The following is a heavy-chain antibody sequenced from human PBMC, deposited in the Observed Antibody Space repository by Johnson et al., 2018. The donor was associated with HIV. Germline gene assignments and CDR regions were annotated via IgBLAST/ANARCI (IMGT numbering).Heavy chain of an antibody. CDR1: GFTFSSYG. Sequence: QMLLVESGGGVVQPGGSLRLSCAASGFTFSSYGMHWVRQAPGKGLEWVAFIRYDGSNKYYADSVKGRFTISRDNSKNTLYLQMNSLRAEDTAVYYCAKVRLQCITIFGVASDAFDIWGQGTMVTVSS. V-gene: IGHV3-30*02. CDR2: IRYDGSNK. CDR3: AKVRLQCITIFGVASDAFDI. D-gene: IGHD3-3*01. J-gene: IGHJ3*02.